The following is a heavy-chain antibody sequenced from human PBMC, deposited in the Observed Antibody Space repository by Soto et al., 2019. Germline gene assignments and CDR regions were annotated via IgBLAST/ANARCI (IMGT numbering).Heavy chain of an antibody. V-gene: IGHV3-30*18. CDR2: ISYDAEKK. Sequence: QVQLVESGGGVVQPGRSLRLSCVASGFIFSNYGMAWVCQAPGKGLEWVSVISYDAEKKYSADSVKGRFTISRDNSENTVYLHMSSLRVDDTAVYYCAKYVSLVEDSFDLWGQGTMVTFSS. D-gene: IGHD2-15*01. CDR3: AKYVSLVEDSFDL. CDR1: GFIFSNYG. J-gene: IGHJ3*01.